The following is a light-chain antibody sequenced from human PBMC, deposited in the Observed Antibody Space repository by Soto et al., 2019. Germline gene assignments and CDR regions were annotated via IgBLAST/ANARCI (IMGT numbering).Light chain of an antibody. CDR3: HQYGSSPLT. J-gene: IGKJ3*01. CDR1: QSVSSNY. V-gene: IGKV3-20*01. CDR2: SAS. Sequence: EIVLTQSPATLSLSPGERANLSCRASQSVSSNYLAWYQQKPGQAPRLLIYSASSRATGIPDRFSGSGSGTDFTLTISRLEPEDFAVYYCHQYGSSPLTFGPGTKVDIK.